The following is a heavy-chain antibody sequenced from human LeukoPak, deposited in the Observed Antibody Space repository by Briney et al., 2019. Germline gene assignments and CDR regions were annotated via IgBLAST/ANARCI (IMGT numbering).Heavy chain of an antibody. V-gene: IGHV3-53*01. D-gene: IGHD3-9*01. Sequence: PGGSLRLSCTVSGFTVSSNSMSWVRQAPGKGLEWVSFIYSDNTHYSDSVKGRFTISRDNSKNTLYLQMNSLRAEDTAVYYCAKVPGYDILTGPNFDYWGQGTLVTVSS. CDR2: IYSDNT. CDR1: GFTVSSNS. CDR3: AKVPGYDILTGPNFDY. J-gene: IGHJ4*02.